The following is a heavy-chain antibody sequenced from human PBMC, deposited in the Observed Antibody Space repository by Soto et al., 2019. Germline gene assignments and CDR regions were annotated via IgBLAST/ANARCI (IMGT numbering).Heavy chain of an antibody. CDR1: GYSFRTHG. V-gene: IGHV1-18*01. D-gene: IGHD2-15*01. CDR2: ISTYDDKT. J-gene: IGHJ5*02. CDR3: ARDLGYCNSSGCFRNWFDP. Sequence: QVQLVQSGAEVKTPGASVKVSCRASGYSFRTHGISWVRQAPGQGLEWMGWISTYDDKTNFPQKFQGIITMTTDTSTSTAYMELRSLRSDDTAVYFCARDLGYCNSSGCFRNWFDPWGQGTLVTVSS.